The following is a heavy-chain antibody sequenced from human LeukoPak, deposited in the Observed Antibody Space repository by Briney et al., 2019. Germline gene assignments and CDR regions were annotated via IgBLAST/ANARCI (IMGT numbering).Heavy chain of an antibody. CDR2: IYPVDSAT. CDR1: GSRFTSYW. Sequence: PGESLKISFKASGSRFTSYWIGWVRQMPGKGLEWMGIIYPVDSATRYSPSFQGQVTISADKSISTAYLQWSSLKASDTAMYYCARDYNDYVGAMDVWGQGTTVTVSS. J-gene: IGHJ6*02. D-gene: IGHD4-11*01. V-gene: IGHV5-51*01. CDR3: ARDYNDYVGAMDV.